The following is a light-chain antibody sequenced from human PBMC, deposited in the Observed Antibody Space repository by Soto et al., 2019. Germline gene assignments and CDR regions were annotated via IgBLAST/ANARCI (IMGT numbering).Light chain of an antibody. CDR2: DAS. V-gene: IGKV3-11*01. J-gene: IGKJ5*01. CDR3: QQRSNWRSIT. Sequence: EIVLTQSPATLSLSPGERATLSCRASQSVSSYLAWYQQKPGQAPRLLIYDASNRATGIPARFSGSGSGTDLTITISSLEPEDFAVYYCQQRSNWRSITFGQGTRLEIK. CDR1: QSVSSY.